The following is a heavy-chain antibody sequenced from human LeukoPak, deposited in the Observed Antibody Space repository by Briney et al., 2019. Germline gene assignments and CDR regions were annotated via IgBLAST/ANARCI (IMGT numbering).Heavy chain of an antibody. J-gene: IGHJ6*03. D-gene: IGHD1-26*01. V-gene: IGHV4-59*01. CDR2: IYYSGST. Sequence: SETLSLTCTVSGGSISRYYWSWIREPPGKGLEWIGYIYYSGSTSYNPSLKSRVTISLDTSKNQFSLKLTSVTAADTAVYYCARIRGWEGSRYYYYYYMDVWGKGTTVTFSS. CDR1: GGSISRYY. CDR3: ARIRGWEGSRYYYYYYMDV.